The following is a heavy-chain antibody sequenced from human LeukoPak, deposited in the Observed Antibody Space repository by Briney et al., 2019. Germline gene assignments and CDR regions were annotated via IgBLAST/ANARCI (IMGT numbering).Heavy chain of an antibody. CDR2: ISATSGST. CDR3: AKEQEGTAIGGVFDY. D-gene: IGHD2-21*02. J-gene: IGHJ4*02. V-gene: IGHV1-18*01. Sequence: ASVTVSCMASGYCFTSFGLSWVRQAPGHGPEWVGWISATSGSTNYAKKFQDRVTMTTDTSTTTVYMELRSMRSDDTAVYYCAKEQEGTAIGGVFDYWGQGTVVTVSS. CDR1: GYCFTSFG.